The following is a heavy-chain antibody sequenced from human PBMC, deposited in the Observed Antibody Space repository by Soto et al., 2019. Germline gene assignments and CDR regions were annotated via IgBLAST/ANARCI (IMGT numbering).Heavy chain of an antibody. J-gene: IGHJ6*02. V-gene: IGHV3-23*01. Sequence: EVQLLESGGVLVQPGGSLRLSCAASGFTFSSFAMTWVRQAPGEGLECVSSISSSGETTYYSDSVKGRFTISRDISKNMVYLQMTSLRAEDTAVYFCVQEWTCNSCPCMVVWGQGTTVTVSS. CDR2: ISSSGETT. CDR3: VQEWTCNSCPCMVV. CDR1: GFTFSSFA. D-gene: IGHD6-13*01.